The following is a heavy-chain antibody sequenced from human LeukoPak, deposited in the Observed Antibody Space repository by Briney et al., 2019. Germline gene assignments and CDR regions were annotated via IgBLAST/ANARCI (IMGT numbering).Heavy chain of an antibody. V-gene: IGHV4-39*07. CDR2: TYYGGNT. D-gene: IGHD2-21*02. CDR3: ARRLVVTAQYNWFDP. Sequence: SETLTLTCTVSGGPISSSSYYWGWIRQPPGKGLEWIGNTYYGGNTYYNPSLKSRVTISVDTSKNQFSLKLSSVTAADTAVYYCARRLVVTAQYNWFDPWGQGTLVTVSS. J-gene: IGHJ5*02. CDR1: GGPISSSSYY.